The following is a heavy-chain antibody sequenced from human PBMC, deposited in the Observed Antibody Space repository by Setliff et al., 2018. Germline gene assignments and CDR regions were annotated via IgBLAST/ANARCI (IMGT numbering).Heavy chain of an antibody. CDR3: ARAGPTVTFFRVLVISWWDT. D-gene: IGHD3-3*01. CDR1: GGSISSSNW. Sequence: PSETLSLTCAVSGGSISSSNWWSWVRQPPGKGLEWIGHFHTGGSTNYNRSLRSRVSISVDTSKNQFSLKLSSVTAADTATYYCARAGPTVTFFRVLVISWWDTWGQGSLVTVSS. V-gene: IGHV4-4*02. J-gene: IGHJ5*02. CDR2: FHTGGST.